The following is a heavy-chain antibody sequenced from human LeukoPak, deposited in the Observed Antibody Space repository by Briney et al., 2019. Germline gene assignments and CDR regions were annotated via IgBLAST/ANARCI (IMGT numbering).Heavy chain of an antibody. Sequence: GGSLRLSCAASGFTFDDYGMTWVRQAPGKGLEWVSSINWNGGSTGYADSVRGRFTISRDNAKISLYLQMNSLRAEDTALYYCARDRMGDAFDLSGRGTMVTVSS. D-gene: IGHD3-16*01. CDR1: GFTFDDYG. V-gene: IGHV3-20*04. CDR2: INWNGGST. J-gene: IGHJ3*01. CDR3: ARDRMGDAFDL.